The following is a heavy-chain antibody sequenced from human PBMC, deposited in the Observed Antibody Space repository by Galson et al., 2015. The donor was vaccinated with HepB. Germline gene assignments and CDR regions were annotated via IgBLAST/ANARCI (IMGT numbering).Heavy chain of an antibody. V-gene: IGHV3-23*01. CDR3: AKNPKRSLTRKFDY. J-gene: IGHJ4*02. CDR1: GFTFSTYA. CDR2: ISGSGDST. Sequence: SLRLSCAASGFTFSTYAMSWVRQAPGKGLEWVSSISGSGDSTYYTDSVKGRFSISRDNSKNTLYLQMNSLRAEDTAVYYCAKNPKRSLTRKFDYMGQGSLVTVSS. D-gene: IGHD1-26*01.